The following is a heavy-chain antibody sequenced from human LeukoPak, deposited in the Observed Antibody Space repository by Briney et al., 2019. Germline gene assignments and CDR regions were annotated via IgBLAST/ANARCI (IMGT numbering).Heavy chain of an antibody. CDR1: GGSISSSSYY. J-gene: IGHJ4*02. V-gene: IGHV4-39*01. CDR2: IYYSGST. D-gene: IGHD1-26*01. CDR3: ARHLKYYRYYSDY. Sequence: SETLSLTCTVSGGSISSSSYYWGWIRQPPGKGLEWIGSIYYSGSTYYNPSLKSRVTISVDTSKNQFSLKLSSVTAADTAMYYCARHLKYYRYYSDYWGQGTLVTVSS.